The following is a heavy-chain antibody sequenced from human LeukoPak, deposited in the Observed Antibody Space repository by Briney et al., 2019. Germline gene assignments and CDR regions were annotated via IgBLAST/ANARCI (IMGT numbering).Heavy chain of an antibody. Sequence: ASVKVSCKASGYTFTSYGISWVRQAPGQGLEGMGWISAYNGNTNYAQKLQGRVTMTTDTSTSTAYMELRSLRSDDTAVYYCASDYYDSSGYYSALMGYWGQGTLVTVSS. J-gene: IGHJ4*02. V-gene: IGHV1-18*01. CDR1: GYTFTSYG. CDR3: ASDYYDSSGYYSALMGY. CDR2: ISAYNGNT. D-gene: IGHD3-22*01.